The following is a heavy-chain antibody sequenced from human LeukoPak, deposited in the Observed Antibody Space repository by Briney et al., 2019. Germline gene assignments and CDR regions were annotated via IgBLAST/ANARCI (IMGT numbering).Heavy chain of an antibody. CDR3: ATGATLGYFDY. Sequence: PGGSLRLSCAASGFTFRGYGMSWVRQAPGKGLEWVSAIRGSGVTTYYADSVKGRFTISGDNSKSSLYLQMNSLRTEDTALYYCATGATLGYFDYWGQGTLVTVSS. CDR2: IRGSGVTT. J-gene: IGHJ4*02. CDR1: GFTFRGYG. D-gene: IGHD1-26*01. V-gene: IGHV3-23*01.